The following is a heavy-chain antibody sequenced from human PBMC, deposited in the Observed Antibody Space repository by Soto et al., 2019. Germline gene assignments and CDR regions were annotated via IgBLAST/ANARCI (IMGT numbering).Heavy chain of an antibody. CDR3: ARGLRKPHINWYDP. Sequence: SETLSLTCTVSGAALSSGGYFYTWVRQPPGKGLEWLGYIYYSGSTNYNPSLNSRVTISVETSNNQIPLKLSSVTAADTAVYYWARGLRKPHINWYDPWGQGTLVTVSS. D-gene: IGHD4-17*01. V-gene: IGHV4-61*08. J-gene: IGHJ5*02. CDR1: GAALSSGGYF. CDR2: IYYSGST.